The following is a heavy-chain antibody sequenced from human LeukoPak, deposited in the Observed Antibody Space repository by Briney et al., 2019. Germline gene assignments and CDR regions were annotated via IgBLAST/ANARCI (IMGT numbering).Heavy chain of an antibody. J-gene: IGHJ4*02. CDR2: ITSGGDYI. Sequence: GGSLRLSCAASGFPFSDYSMKWLREATGGGVEGVSTITSGGDYIYYADSVKGRFTSSRDNAKNALFFQLGTLSAEDSGIYYRMIDFLFDSGTYSNGKDWGQETPVIVSS. CDR1: GFPFSDYS. V-gene: IGHV3-21*06. CDR3: MIDFLFDSGTYSNGKD. D-gene: IGHD3-10*01.